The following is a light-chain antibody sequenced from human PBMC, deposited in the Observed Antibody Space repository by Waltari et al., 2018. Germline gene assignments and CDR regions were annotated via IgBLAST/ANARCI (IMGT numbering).Light chain of an antibody. J-gene: IGKJ1*01. CDR3: QQYNNWPPAWT. CDR2: DAS. CDR1: QSISSD. V-gene: IGKV3-15*01. Sequence: EIVMTQSPATLSVSPGERATLSCRASQSISSDLAWYQQKPGQAPRLPIHDASTRATGIPARFSGSGSGTEFTLTISSLQSEDFAVYYCQQYNNWPPAWTFGQGTKVEIK.